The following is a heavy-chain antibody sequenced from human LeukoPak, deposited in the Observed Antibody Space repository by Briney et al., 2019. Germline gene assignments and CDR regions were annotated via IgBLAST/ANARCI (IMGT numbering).Heavy chain of an antibody. J-gene: IGHJ4*02. CDR3: ARQGWLVPDY. D-gene: IGHD6-19*01. V-gene: IGHV4-61*01. Sequence: SETLSLTCTVSGGSVSSGSYYWSWIRQPPGKGPEWIGYIYYSGSTNYNPSLKSRVTISVDTSKNQFSLKLSSVTAADTAVYYCARQGWLVPDYWGQGTLVTVSS. CDR2: IYYSGST. CDR1: GGSVSSGSYY.